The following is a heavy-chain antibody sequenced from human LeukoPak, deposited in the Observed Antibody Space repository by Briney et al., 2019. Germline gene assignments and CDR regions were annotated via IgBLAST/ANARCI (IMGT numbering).Heavy chain of an antibody. CDR3: AISGGIAARVPY. CDR2: NSGSGGTT. D-gene: IGHD6-6*01. V-gene: IGHV3-23*01. CDR1: GFPFSIHG. J-gene: IGHJ4*02. Sequence: NPGGSLRLSCAASGFPFSIHGMSWVRQAPGKGLEWVSVNSGSGGTTSYADSVKGRFTISRDNSKNTLYLQMNSLRDEDTAVYYCAISGGIAARVPYWGQGTLVTVSS.